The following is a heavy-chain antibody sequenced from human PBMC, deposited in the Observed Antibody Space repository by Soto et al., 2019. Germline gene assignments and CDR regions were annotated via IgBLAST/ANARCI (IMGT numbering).Heavy chain of an antibody. V-gene: IGHV4-39*07. J-gene: IGHJ3*01. CDR3: ARGLIFGVVIIPVWAFDL. D-gene: IGHD3-3*01. Sequence: PSETLSLTCTVSGGSISSGGYYWSWIRQPPGKGLEWIGEINHSGSTNYNPSLKSRVTISVDTSKNQFSLKLSSVTAADTAVYYCARGLIFGVVIIPVWAFDLWGQGTMVTVSS. CDR2: INHSGST. CDR1: GGSISSGGYY.